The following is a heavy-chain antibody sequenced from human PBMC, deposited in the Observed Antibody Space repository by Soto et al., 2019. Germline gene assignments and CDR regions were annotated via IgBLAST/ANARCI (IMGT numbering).Heavy chain of an antibody. CDR1: GFTFSSYS. V-gene: IGHV3-21*01. CDR3: VRVNYYDSSGYYNSFDY. CDR2: ISSSSSYI. Sequence: GGSLRLSCAASGFTFSSYSMNWVRQAPGKGLEWVSSISSSSSYIYYTDSVKGRFTISRDNAKNSLYLQMNSLRAEDTAVYYCVRVNYYDSSGYYNSFDYWGQGTLVTVSS. J-gene: IGHJ4*02. D-gene: IGHD3-22*01.